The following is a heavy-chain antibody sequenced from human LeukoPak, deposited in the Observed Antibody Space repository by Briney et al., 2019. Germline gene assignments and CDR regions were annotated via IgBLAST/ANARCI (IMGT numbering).Heavy chain of an antibody. CDR2: IYHSGST. D-gene: IGHD2-15*01. CDR1: GGSISSSNW. Sequence: SETLSLTCAVSGGSISSSNWWSWVRQPPGKGLEWIGEIYHSGSTNYNPSLKSRVTISVDTSKNQFSLKLSSVTAADTAVYYCARWPRGGSHFDYWGQGTLVTVSS. J-gene: IGHJ4*02. V-gene: IGHV4-4*02. CDR3: ARWPRGGSHFDY.